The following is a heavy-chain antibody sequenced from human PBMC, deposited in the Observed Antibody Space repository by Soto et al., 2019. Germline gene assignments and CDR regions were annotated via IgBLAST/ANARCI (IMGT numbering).Heavy chain of an antibody. V-gene: IGHV4-30-2*01. D-gene: IGHD4-4*01. Sequence: QLQLQESGSGLVKPSQTLSLTCAVSGGSISSGGYSWSWIRQPPGKGLEWIGYIYHSGSTYYNPSRRSRVTVSVDRAKNQLSLTLSSVTAAATAVYYCGRGMTTVTTYDYWGQGTLVTVSS. CDR1: GGSISSGGYS. J-gene: IGHJ4*02. CDR2: IYHSGST. CDR3: GRGMTTVTTYDY.